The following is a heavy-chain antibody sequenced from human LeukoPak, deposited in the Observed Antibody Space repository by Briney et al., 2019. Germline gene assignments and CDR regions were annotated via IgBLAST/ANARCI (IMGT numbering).Heavy chain of an antibody. Sequence: SETLSLTCTVSGGSISSSSYYWGWIRQPPGKGLEWIGTIYYSGSTYYPSLMGRVTISVDTSKNQFSLKLSSVTAADTAVYYCARYSSGWYSPFDYWGQGTLVTVSS. CDR2: IYYSGST. CDR1: GGSISSSSYY. J-gene: IGHJ4*02. V-gene: IGHV4-39*01. D-gene: IGHD6-19*01. CDR3: ARYSSGWYSPFDY.